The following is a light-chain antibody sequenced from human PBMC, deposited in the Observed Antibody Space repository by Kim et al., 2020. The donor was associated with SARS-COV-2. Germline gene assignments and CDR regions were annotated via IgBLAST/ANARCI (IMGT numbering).Light chain of an antibody. CDR3: NSRDSSGNHQYVV. J-gene: IGLJ2*01. CDR1: SLRSYY. Sequence: SSELTQDPAVSVALGQTVRITCQGDSLRSYYASWYQQKPGQAPVLVIYGKNNRPSGIPDRFSGSSSGNTASLTITGAQAEDEADYYCNSRDSSGNHQYVVFGGGTQLTVL. V-gene: IGLV3-19*01. CDR2: GKN.